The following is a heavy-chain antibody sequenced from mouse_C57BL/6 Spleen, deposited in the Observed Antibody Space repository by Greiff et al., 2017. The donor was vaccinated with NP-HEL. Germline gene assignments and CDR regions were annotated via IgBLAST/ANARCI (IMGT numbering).Heavy chain of an antibody. Sequence: VQLKESGPELVKPGASVKISCKASGYSFTGYYMNWVKQSPEKSLEWIGEINPSTGGTTYNQKFKAKATLTVDKSSSTAYMQLKSLTSEDSAVYYCARQRRYAMDYWGQGTSVTVSS. J-gene: IGHJ4*01. V-gene: IGHV1-42*01. CDR1: GYSFTGYY. CDR3: ARQRRYAMDY. CDR2: INPSTGGT.